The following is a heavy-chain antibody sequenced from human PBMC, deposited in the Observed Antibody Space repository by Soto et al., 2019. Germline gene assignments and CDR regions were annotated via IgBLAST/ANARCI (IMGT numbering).Heavy chain of an antibody. V-gene: IGHV1-2*02. CDR1: GYTFGEFL. CDR2: IAPNSGDT. Sequence: GAPGEVSCKGCGYTFGEFLMSSGGQGLGQGLEWMGWIAPNSGDTNIAQKFQGRVTMTRDTSISTAYMDLNRLRSDDTAVYYCAKNLLVTLPDGYDIWGQGTMVTVSS. J-gene: IGHJ3*02. D-gene: IGHD2-15*01. CDR3: AKNLLVTLPDGYDI.